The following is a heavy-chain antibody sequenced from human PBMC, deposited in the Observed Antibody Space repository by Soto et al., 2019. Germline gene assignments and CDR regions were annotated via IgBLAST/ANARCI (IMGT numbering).Heavy chain of an antibody. J-gene: IGHJ6*02. Sequence: RSLTCTVSGGSISSGDYYWSWIRQPPGKGLEWIGYIYYSGSTYYNPSLKSRVTISVDTSKNQFSLKLSSVTAADTAVYYCARMAYDSSYGMDVWGQGTTVTVSS. D-gene: IGHD3-22*01. CDR1: GGSISSGDYY. CDR2: IYYSGST. CDR3: ARMAYDSSYGMDV. V-gene: IGHV4-30-4*01.